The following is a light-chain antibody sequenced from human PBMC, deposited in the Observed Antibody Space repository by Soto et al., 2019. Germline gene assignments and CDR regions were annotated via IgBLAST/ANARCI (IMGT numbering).Light chain of an antibody. Sequence: QDVLTQPASLSGSPGQAITISCTGTSSDVGGYKYVSWYQHHADKAPKLMIYEVSNRPSGVSNRFSGSKSGNTASLTIYGLQAEDEADYYCSSFSSSTTLYVFGTGTKVTVL. CDR2: EVS. CDR1: SSDVGGYKY. CDR3: SSFSSSTTLYV. V-gene: IGLV2-14*01. J-gene: IGLJ1*01.